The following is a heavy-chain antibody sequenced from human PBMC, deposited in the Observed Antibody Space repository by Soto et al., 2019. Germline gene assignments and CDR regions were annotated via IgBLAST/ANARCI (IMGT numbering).Heavy chain of an antibody. CDR2: VHPSGSDT. V-gene: IGHV1-46*01. Sequence: ASVKVSCKAPGYSFTTYYIHWVRQAPGQGLEWMGIVHPSGSDTTYAQKFQGRVTMTWDTSTTTVYMELSSLRSEDTAVYYCARESETQSTMLPLQHWGQGTLVTVSS. J-gene: IGHJ1*01. D-gene: IGHD2-8*01. CDR3: ARESETQSTMLPLQH. CDR1: GYSFTTYY.